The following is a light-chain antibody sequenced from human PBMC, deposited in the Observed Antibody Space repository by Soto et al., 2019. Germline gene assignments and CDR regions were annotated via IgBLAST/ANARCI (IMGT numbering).Light chain of an antibody. J-gene: IGLJ1*01. CDR3: CSYAGSGAYV. Sequence: QSVLTQPASVSGSPGQSITISCTGTSSDVGSYNLVSWYQQHPGKAPKLMIYEVNKRPSGVSNRFSGSKSGNTASLTISGLQAEDEADYYCCSYAGSGAYVFGTGTKVTV. CDR1: SSDVGSYNL. V-gene: IGLV2-23*02. CDR2: EVN.